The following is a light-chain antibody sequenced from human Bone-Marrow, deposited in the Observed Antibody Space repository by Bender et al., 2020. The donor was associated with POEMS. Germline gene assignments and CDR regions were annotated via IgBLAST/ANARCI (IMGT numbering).Light chain of an antibody. CDR1: SSDVGGYNY. J-gene: IGLJ2*01. CDR3: SSYAGTNRYVV. CDR2: DVS. V-gene: IGLV2-14*03. Sequence: QSALTQPASMSGSPGQSITISCTGTSSDVGGYNYVSWYQQHPGKAPKLMIYDVSNRPSGVSNRFSGSKSGNTASLTISGLQAEDEAAYFCSSYAGTNRYVVFGGGTTLTVL.